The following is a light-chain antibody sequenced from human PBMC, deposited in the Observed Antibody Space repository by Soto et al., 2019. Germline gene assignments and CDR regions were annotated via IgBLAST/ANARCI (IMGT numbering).Light chain of an antibody. CDR2: WAS. Sequence: DIVMTQSPDSLAVSLGERATINCKSSQSVFKGSNNKDCLAWYQQKPGQPPKLLLYWASTRESGVPDRLSGSGSGTDFTLTISSLQAEDVVIYSCQQFSSPPFFPCGQGTKVEIK. CDR1: QSVFKGSNNKDC. J-gene: IGKJ2*01. V-gene: IGKV4-1*01. CDR3: QQFSSPPFFP.